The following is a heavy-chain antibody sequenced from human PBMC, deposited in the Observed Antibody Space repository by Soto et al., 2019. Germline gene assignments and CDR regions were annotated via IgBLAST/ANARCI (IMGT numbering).Heavy chain of an antibody. J-gene: IGHJ6*02. CDR2: ISAYNGNT. Sequence: XSVKVSCTASGYPFTSYGIIWVRQAPGQGLEWMGWISAYNGNTNYAQKLQGRVTMTTDTSTSTAYMELRSLRSDDTAVYYCARDSGQYGMDVWGQGTTVTVSS. V-gene: IGHV1-18*01. CDR3: ARDSGQYGMDV. CDR1: GYPFTSYG.